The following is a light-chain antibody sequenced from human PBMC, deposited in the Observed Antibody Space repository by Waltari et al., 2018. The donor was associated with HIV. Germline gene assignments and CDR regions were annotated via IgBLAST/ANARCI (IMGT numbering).Light chain of an antibody. J-gene: IGLJ2*01. V-gene: IGLV2-14*03. Sequence: SVLTQPASMHGSLGQSITISCLGSSNDVGRCNYVSQYQQSPDKAPRRVIYDVSNRPSGVSGRFSGSKSGSAASLTISGLQPEDEADYYCCSYSSSGTVLFGGGTRLTVL. CDR3: CSYSSSGTVL. CDR2: DVS. CDR1: SNDVGRCNY.